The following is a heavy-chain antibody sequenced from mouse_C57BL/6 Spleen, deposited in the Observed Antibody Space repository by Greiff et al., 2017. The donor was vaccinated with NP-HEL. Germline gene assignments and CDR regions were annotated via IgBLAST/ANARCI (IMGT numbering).Heavy chain of an antibody. CDR3: ARDASNWSWFAY. V-gene: IGHV5-4*01. CDR2: ISDGGSYT. D-gene: IGHD2-5*01. J-gene: IGHJ3*01. Sequence: EVKLMESGGGLVKPGGSLKLSCAASGFTFSSYAMSWVRQTPEKRLEWVATISDGGSYTYYPDNVKGRFTISRDNAKNNLYLQMSHLKSEDTAMYYCARDASNWSWFAYWGQGTLVTVSA. CDR1: GFTFSSYA.